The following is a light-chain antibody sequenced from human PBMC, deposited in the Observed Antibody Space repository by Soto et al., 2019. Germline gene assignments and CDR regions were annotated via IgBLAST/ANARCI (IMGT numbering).Light chain of an antibody. Sequence: NFMLTQPHSVSESPGQTVTISCTRTSGSIASNYVQWYQQRPGSAPTIVIYEDNQRPSGVPDRFSGSIDSSSNSASLTISGLKTEDEADYYCQSCDTAVVFGGGTKLTVL. CDR1: SGSIASNY. CDR2: EDN. V-gene: IGLV6-57*03. CDR3: QSCDTAVV. J-gene: IGLJ3*02.